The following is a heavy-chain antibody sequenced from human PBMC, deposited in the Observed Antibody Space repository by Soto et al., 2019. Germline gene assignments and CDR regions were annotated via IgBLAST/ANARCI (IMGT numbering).Heavy chain of an antibody. CDR3: AKAYYDFWNGPSRRSAFDI. CDR1: GFTVSNYG. CDR2: ISYDGRIK. D-gene: IGHD3-3*01. Sequence: GGSLRLSCAASGFTVSNYGMHWVRQAPGKGLEWVAVISYDGRIKYYADSVKGRFTISRDNSRNTLYLQMNSLRAEDTAVYYCAKAYYDFWNGPSRRSAFDIWGQGTMVTVSS. V-gene: IGHV3-30*18. J-gene: IGHJ3*02.